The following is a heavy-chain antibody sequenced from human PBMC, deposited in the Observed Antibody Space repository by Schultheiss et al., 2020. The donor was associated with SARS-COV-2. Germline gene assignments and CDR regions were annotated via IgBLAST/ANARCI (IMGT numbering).Heavy chain of an antibody. CDR3: ARDPVPRRTSTVYYYGMDV. V-gene: IGHV3-21*01. D-gene: IGHD5/OR15-5a*01. CDR2: ISVSSSYI. Sequence: ETLSLTCAVYGGSFSGYYWSWVRQAPGKGLEWVSSISVSSSYIFYADSVKGHFTISRDDSKNTLYLQMNSLRAEDTAVYYCARDPVPRRTSTVYYYGMDVWGQGTTVTVSS. J-gene: IGHJ6*02. CDR1: GGSFSGYY.